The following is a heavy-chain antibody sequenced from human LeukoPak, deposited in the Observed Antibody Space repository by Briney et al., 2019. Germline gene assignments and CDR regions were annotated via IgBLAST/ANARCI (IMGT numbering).Heavy chain of an antibody. D-gene: IGHD1-7*01. Sequence: PSGTLSLTCTVSGGSISSGSYYGSWIRQPAGKDLEWIGRISTTGSTYFNPSLQSRVRMSVDSSKTHFSLRLSSVTAADTAVYYCARSPSTIGWNWGYYFDFWGQGHLVTVSS. J-gene: IGHJ4*02. CDR3: ARSPSTIGWNWGYYFDF. CDR1: GGSISSGSYY. CDR2: ISTTGST. V-gene: IGHV4-61*02.